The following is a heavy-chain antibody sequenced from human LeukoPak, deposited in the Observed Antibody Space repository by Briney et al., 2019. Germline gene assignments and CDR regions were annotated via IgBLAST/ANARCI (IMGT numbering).Heavy chain of an antibody. J-gene: IGHJ4*02. D-gene: IGHD3/OR15-3a*01. CDR2: ISGSGGST. V-gene: IGHV3-23*01. CDR3: ARAPLDRESESY. Sequence: GGSLRLSCAASGFTFSSYAMSWVRQAPGKGLEWVSAISGSGGSTYYADSVKGRFTISRDNAKNSLYLQMNSLRAEDTAVYYCARAPLDRESESYWGQGTLVTVSS. CDR1: GFTFSSYA.